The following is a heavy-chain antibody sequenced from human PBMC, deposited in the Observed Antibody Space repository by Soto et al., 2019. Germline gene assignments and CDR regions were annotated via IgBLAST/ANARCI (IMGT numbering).Heavy chain of an antibody. CDR2: ISAYNGNT. CDR3: ARAGYCSSTSCYRNWFDP. J-gene: IGHJ5*02. Sequence: ASVKVSCKASGYTFTIYCISWVRQAPGQGLEWMGWISAYNGNTDYAQKLQGRVTMTTDTSTSTAYMELRSLRSDDTAVYYCARAGYCSSTSCYRNWFDPWGQGTLVTVSS. V-gene: IGHV1-18*01. CDR1: GYTFTIYC. D-gene: IGHD2-2*01.